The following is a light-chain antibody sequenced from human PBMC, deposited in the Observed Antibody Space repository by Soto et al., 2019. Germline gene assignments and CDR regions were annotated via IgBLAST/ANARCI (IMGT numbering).Light chain of an antibody. CDR1: QSVSTY. CDR2: GAS. CDR3: QQSDSTPLT. Sequence: DIQLTQSPSSLSASVGDRVTITCRASQSVSTYLNWYQQKPGKAPKLLIYGASTLQGGVPSRFSGRGSGTDFTLTISSLQPEDFAMYYCQQSDSTPLTFGGGTKVEI. V-gene: IGKV1-39*01. J-gene: IGKJ4*01.